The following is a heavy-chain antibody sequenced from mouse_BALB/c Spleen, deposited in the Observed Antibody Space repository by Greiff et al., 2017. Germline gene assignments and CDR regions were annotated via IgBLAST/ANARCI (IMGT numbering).Heavy chain of an antibody. CDR2: IWAGGST. Sequence: VQRVESGPGLVAPSQSLSITCTVSGFSLTSYGVHWVRQPPGKGLEWLGVIWAGGSTNYNSALMSRLSISKDNSKSQVFLKMNSLQTDDTAMYYCARDRDYDEAMDYWGQGTSVTVSS. V-gene: IGHV2-9*02. D-gene: IGHD2-4*01. CDR1: GFSLTSYG. CDR3: ARDRDYDEAMDY. J-gene: IGHJ4*01.